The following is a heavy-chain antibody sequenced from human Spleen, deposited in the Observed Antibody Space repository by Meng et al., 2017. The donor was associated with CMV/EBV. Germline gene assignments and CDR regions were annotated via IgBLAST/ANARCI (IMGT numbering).Heavy chain of an antibody. Sequence: FNLTTYSMNWVRQAPGKGLEWVSSISGSSSYIYYADSVKGRFTISRDNAKNSLYLQMNRLRAEDTAVYYCSRDLRSLTSIAVGFDPWGQGTLVTVSS. CDR1: FNLTTYS. D-gene: IGHD6-19*01. CDR2: ISGSSSYI. J-gene: IGHJ5*02. CDR3: SRDLRSLTSIAVGFDP. V-gene: IGHV3-21*01.